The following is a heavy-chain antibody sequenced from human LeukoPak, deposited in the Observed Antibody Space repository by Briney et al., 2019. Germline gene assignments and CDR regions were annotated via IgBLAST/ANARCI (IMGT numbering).Heavy chain of an antibody. D-gene: IGHD7-27*01. CDR2: IWYDGSNK. J-gene: IGHJ3*02. CDR1: GFTFSRFG. V-gene: IGHV3-33*01. Sequence: PGGSLRLSCAASGFTFSRFGMHWVRQAPGKGLEWVAVIWYDGSNKYYADSVKDRFTISRDNSKNPLYLQMNSLRAEDTAVSYCARDANWGFDAFDIWGQGTMVTVSS. CDR3: ARDANWGFDAFDI.